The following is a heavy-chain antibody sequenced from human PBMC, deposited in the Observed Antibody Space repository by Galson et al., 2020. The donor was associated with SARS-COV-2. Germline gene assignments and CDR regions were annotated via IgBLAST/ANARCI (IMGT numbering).Heavy chain of an antibody. CDR1: GFTFSSYA. V-gene: IGHV3-64D*06. J-gene: IGHJ4*02. CDR2: ISSNGGST. Sequence: GESLKISCSASGFTFSSYAMHWVRQAPGKGLEYVSAISSNGGSTYYADSVKGRFTISRDNSKNTLYLQMSSLRAEDTAVYYCVTKGSGSYYGRMRYFDYWGQGTLVTVSS. CDR3: VTKGSGSYYGRMRYFDY. D-gene: IGHD1-26*01.